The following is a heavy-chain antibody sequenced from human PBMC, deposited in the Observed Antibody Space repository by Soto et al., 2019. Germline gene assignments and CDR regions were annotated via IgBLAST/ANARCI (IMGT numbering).Heavy chain of an antibody. CDR1: GFTFSSYA. CDR3: ARLDTIFGSWFQH. Sequence: GGSLRLSCAASGFTFSSYAMSWVRQAPGKGLEWVSAISGSGGSTYYADSVKGRFTISRDNSKNTLYLQMNSLRAEDTAVYYCARLDTIFGSWFQHWGQGTLVTVSS. D-gene: IGHD3-3*01. V-gene: IGHV3-23*01. J-gene: IGHJ1*01. CDR2: ISGSGGST.